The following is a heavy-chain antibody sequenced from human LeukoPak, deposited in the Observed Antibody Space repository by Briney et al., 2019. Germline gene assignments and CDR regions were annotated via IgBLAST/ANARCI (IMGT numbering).Heavy chain of an antibody. CDR1: GYTFTSYG. J-gene: IGHJ4*02. Sequence: ASVKVSCKASGYTFTSYGISWVRQAPGQGLEWMGWISAYNGNTNYAQELQGRVTMTTDTSTSTAYMELRSLRSDDTAVYYCAREAVGTGGEGSLDYWGQGTLVTVSS. V-gene: IGHV1-18*01. D-gene: IGHD1-1*01. CDR2: ISAYNGNT. CDR3: AREAVGTGGEGSLDY.